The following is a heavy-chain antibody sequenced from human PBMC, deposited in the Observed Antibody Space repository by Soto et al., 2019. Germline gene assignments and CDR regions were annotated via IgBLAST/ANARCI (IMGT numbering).Heavy chain of an antibody. D-gene: IGHD2-2*02. CDR3: AREAEGHCSSTSCYTNYYYYMDV. Sequence: SEILSLTCTVSGGSISSYYWSWIRQPPGKGLEWIGYIYYSGSTNYNPSLKSRVTISVDTSKNQFSLKLSSVTAADTAVYYCAREAEGHCSSTSCYTNYYYYMDVWVKGTTVTVSS. CDR2: IYYSGST. CDR1: GGSISSYY. V-gene: IGHV4-59*01. J-gene: IGHJ6*03.